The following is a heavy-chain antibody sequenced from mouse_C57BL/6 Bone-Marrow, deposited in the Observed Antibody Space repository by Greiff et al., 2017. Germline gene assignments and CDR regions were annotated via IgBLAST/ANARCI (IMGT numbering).Heavy chain of an antibody. CDR2: IYPGSGNT. CDR3: AREQLRLPYFDY. J-gene: IGHJ2*01. CDR1: GYTFTDYY. D-gene: IGHD3-2*02. V-gene: IGHV1-76*01. Sequence: VKLMESGAELVRPGASVKLSCKASGYTFTDYYINWVKQRPGQGLEWIARIYPGSGNTYYNEKFKGKATLTAEKSSSTAYMQLSSLTSEDSAVYFGAREQLRLPYFDYWGQGTTLTVSS.